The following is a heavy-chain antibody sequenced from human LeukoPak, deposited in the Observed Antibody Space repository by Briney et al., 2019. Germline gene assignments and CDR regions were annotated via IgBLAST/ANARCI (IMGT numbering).Heavy chain of an antibody. CDR3: ARGRGYSYGYLDV. CDR2: IYHSGST. CDR1: GGSISSSNW. Sequence: SETLSLTCAVSGGSISSSNWWSWVRQPPGKGLEWIGEIYHSGSTNYNPSLKSRVTISVDTSKNQFSLKLSSVTAADTAVYYCARGRGYSYGYLDVWGKGTTVTVSS. V-gene: IGHV4-4*02. J-gene: IGHJ6*03. D-gene: IGHD5-18*01.